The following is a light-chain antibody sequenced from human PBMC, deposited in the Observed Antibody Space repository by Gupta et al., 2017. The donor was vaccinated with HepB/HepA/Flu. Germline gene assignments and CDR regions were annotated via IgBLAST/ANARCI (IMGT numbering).Light chain of an antibody. V-gene: IGKV1-39*01. Sequence: DIQMTQSPSSLSASVGDRVTITCRASQSISSYLNWYQQKPGKAPKLLIYAASSLQSGVPSRFSGSGYETDFTLTISSLQPEDFATYYCQQSDSTLALTFGGGSKVEIK. CDR3: QQSDSTLALT. J-gene: IGKJ4*01. CDR1: QSISSY. CDR2: AAS.